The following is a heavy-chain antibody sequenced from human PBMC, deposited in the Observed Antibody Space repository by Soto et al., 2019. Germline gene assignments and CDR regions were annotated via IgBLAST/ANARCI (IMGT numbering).Heavy chain of an antibody. J-gene: IGHJ4*02. D-gene: IGHD1-1*01. CDR1: GFTFSSYG. Sequence: GGSLRLSCAASGFTFSSYGMHWVRQAPGKGLEWVAVIWYDGSNKYYADSVKGRFTISRDNSKNTLYLQMNSLRAEDTAVYYCARDGSLEPQWYYFDYWGQGTLVTVSS. V-gene: IGHV3-33*01. CDR2: IWYDGSNK. CDR3: ARDGSLEPQWYYFDY.